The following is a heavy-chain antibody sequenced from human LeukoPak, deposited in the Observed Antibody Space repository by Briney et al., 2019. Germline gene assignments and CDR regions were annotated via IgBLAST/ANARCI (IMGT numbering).Heavy chain of an antibody. D-gene: IGHD3-3*01. CDR2: IYYSGST. CDR3: AGSVGSGYYGYYYYYMDV. J-gene: IGHJ6*03. Sequence: SETLSLTCTVSGGSISSYYWSWIRQPAGKGLEWIGYIYYSGSTNYNPSLKSRVTISVDTSKNQFSLKLSSVTAADTAVYYCAGSVGSGYYGYYYYYMDVWGKGTTVTVSS. V-gene: IGHV4-59*01. CDR1: GGSISSYY.